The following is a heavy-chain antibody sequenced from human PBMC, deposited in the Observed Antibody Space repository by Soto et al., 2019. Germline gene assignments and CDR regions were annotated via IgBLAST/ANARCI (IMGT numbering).Heavy chain of an antibody. CDR1: GFTFNYYG. J-gene: IGHJ6*02. Sequence: GGSLRLSCVASGFTFNYYGIHWVRQAPGKGLEWVAVIWYDGTKKDYVDSVQGRFTVSRDNSRNTVHLQMNSLRADDTAIYYCARDGSSTHLYYGLDVWGQGTLVTVSS. V-gene: IGHV3-33*01. D-gene: IGHD1-26*01. CDR2: IWYDGTKK. CDR3: ARDGSSTHLYYGLDV.